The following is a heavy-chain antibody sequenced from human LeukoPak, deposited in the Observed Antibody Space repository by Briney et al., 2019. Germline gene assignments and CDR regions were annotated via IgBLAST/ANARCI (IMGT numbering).Heavy chain of an antibody. V-gene: IGHV1-2*02. CDR1: GYTFTGYY. D-gene: IGHD3-16*02. CDR2: INPNSGGT. J-gene: IGHJ5*02. Sequence: ASVKVSCKASGYTFTGYYMHWVRQAPGQGLEWMGWINPNSGGTNYAQKFQGRVTMTRDTSISTAYMELSRLSSDDTAVYYCAREGKSDYDYVWGSYRLNWFDPWGQGTLVTVSS. CDR3: AREGKSDYDYVWGSYRLNWFDP.